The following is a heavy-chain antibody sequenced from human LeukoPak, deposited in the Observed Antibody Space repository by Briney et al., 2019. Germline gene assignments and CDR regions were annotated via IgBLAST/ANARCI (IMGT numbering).Heavy chain of an antibody. D-gene: IGHD3-10*01. CDR2: ISAYNGNT. CDR1: GYTFTSYG. CDR3: ARDLPITMVRGVRGDY. V-gene: IGHV1-18*01. Sequence: VASVKVSCKASGYTFTSYGISWVRQAPGQGLEWMGWISAYNGNTNYAQKLQGRVTMTTDTSTSTAYMELRSLRSDDTAVYYCARDLPITMVRGVRGDYWGQGTLVTVSS. J-gene: IGHJ4*02.